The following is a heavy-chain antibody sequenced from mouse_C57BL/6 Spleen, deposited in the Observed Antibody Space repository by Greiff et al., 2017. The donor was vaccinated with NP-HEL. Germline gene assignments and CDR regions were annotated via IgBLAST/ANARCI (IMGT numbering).Heavy chain of an antibody. J-gene: IGHJ1*03. CDR3: ARGAWSLGYFDV. Sequence: EVKLVESGGGLVQSGRSLRLSCATSGYTFSDFYMEWVRQAPGKGLEWIAASRNKANDYTTEYSASVKGRFIVSRDTAQSILYLQMNTLRAEDTAIYYCARGAWSLGYFDVWGTGTTVTVSS. CDR2: SRNKANDYTT. V-gene: IGHV7-1*01. CDR1: GYTFSDFY.